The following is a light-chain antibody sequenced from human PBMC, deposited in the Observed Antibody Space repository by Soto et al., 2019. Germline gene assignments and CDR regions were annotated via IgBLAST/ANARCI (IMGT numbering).Light chain of an antibody. J-gene: IGLJ3*02. CDR1: SSDVGGYNY. CDR3: SSYRIRSTLGV. Sequence: QSALTQPASVSGSPGQSITISCTGTSSDVGGYNYVSWYQHHPGKAPKLMIYEVNSRPSGVSNRFSGSKSGNTASLTISGLQAEDEADYYCSSYRIRSTLGVFGGGTKVTVL. V-gene: IGLV2-14*01. CDR2: EVN.